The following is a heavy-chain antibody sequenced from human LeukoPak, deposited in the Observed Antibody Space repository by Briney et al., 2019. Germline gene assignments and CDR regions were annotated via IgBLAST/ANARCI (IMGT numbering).Heavy chain of an antibody. J-gene: IGHJ6*03. Sequence: GGSLRLSCAASGFTFSSYSMNWVRQAPGQGLEWVSSISSSSSYIYYADSVKGRFTISRDNAKNSLYLQMNSLRAEDTAVYYCARDLPGGYMDVWGKGTTVTVSS. CDR2: ISSSSSYI. V-gene: IGHV3-21*01. D-gene: IGHD3-10*01. CDR3: ARDLPGGYMDV. CDR1: GFTFSSYS.